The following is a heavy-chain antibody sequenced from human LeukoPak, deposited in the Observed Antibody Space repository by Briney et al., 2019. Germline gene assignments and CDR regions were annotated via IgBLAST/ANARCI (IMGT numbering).Heavy chain of an antibody. CDR1: GGSISSSSYY. J-gene: IGHJ3*02. D-gene: IGHD3-22*01. CDR3: ATGGIDSSGYFDAFDI. V-gene: IGHV4-39*01. Sequence: SETLSLTCTVSGGSISSSSYYWGWIRQPPGKGLEWIGSIYYSGSTYYNPSLKSRVTISVDTSKNQFSLKLSSVTAADTAVYYCATGGIDSSGYFDAFDIWGQGTMVTVSS. CDR2: IYYSGST.